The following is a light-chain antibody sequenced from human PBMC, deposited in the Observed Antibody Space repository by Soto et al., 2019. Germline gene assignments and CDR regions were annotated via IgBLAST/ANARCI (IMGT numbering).Light chain of an antibody. CDR1: QSISSNY. Sequence: EIVLTQSPGTLSSSPGEGATLSCRASQSISSNYLAWYQQKPGQAPRLLIYSASSRATGIPDRFSGSGSGTDFTLTISRLEPEDFAVYYCQQYGDSPITFGQGKRLEIE. J-gene: IGKJ5*01. V-gene: IGKV3-20*01. CDR3: QQYGDSPIT. CDR2: SAS.